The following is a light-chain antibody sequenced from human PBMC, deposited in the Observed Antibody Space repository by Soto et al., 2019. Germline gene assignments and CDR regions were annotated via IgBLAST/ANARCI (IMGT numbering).Light chain of an antibody. CDR2: AAS. Sequence: DIHMSHSPSSLSSSVGERVTITCRASQSISSYLNWYQQKPGKAPKLLIYAASSLQSGVPSRFSGSGSGTDFTLTISSLQPDDFATYYCQHYNSYSEAFGQGTKVDIK. CDR3: QHYNSYSEA. V-gene: IGKV1-39*01. CDR1: QSISSY. J-gene: IGKJ1*01.